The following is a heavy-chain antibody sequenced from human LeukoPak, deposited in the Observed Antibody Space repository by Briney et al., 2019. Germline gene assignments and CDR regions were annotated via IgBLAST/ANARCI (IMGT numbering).Heavy chain of an antibody. V-gene: IGHV1-18*01. D-gene: IGHD3-10*01. J-gene: IGHJ4*02. Sequence: ASVKVSCKASGYTFTNYGISWVRQAPGQGLEWMGWISVYNGNTNYAQKLQGRVTMTTDTSTSTAYMELRSLRSDDTAVYYCARCHYFGAGNYVRVYSPDYWGQGTLVSVSS. CDR3: ARCHYFGAGNYVRVYSPDY. CDR1: GYTFTNYG. CDR2: ISVYNGNT.